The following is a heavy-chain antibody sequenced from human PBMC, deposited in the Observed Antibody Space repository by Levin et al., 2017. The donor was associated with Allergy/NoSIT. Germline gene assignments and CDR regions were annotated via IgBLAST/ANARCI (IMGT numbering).Heavy chain of an antibody. CDR1: GGTFSSYT. CDR2: IIPILGIA. D-gene: IGHD3-22*01. J-gene: IGHJ4*02. Sequence: GASVKVSCKASGGTFSSYTISWVRQAPGQGLEWMGRIIPILGIANYAQKFQGRVTITADKSTSTAYMELSSLRSEDTAVYYCARDEDYYDSSGYGVDYWGQGTLVTVSS. V-gene: IGHV1-69*04. CDR3: ARDEDYYDSSGYGVDY.